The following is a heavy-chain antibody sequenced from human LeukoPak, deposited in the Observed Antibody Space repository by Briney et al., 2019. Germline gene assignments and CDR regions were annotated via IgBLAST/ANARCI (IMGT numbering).Heavy chain of an antibody. V-gene: IGHV6-1*01. D-gene: IGHD6-13*01. CDR2: TYYRYKWYN. Sequence: SQTLSLTCAISGDSVSSNSAAWNWIRQSPSRGLKWLGRTYYRYKWYNDNAVSMKSRITINPAPSKNQFSLQLNSVTPEDTAVYYCARAHPFRIAAAGTRYYYMDVWGKGTTVTISS. CDR1: GDSVSSNSAA. CDR3: ARAHPFRIAAAGTRYYYMDV. J-gene: IGHJ6*03.